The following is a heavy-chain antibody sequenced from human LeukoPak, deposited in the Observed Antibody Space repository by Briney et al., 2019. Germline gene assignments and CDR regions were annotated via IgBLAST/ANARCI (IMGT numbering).Heavy chain of an antibody. V-gene: IGHV3-23*01. Sequence: GGSLRLSCAASGFTFTNYAMTWVRQAPGKGLEWVSSISASGVMTYYADSVKGRFTVSRDTSKNSLYLQMSSLTAADTAVYYCAKDRSIGTYYTFDHWGQGTLVTVSS. CDR3: AKDRSIGTYYTFDH. J-gene: IGHJ4*02. CDR1: GFTFTNYA. D-gene: IGHD1-26*01. CDR2: ISASGVMT.